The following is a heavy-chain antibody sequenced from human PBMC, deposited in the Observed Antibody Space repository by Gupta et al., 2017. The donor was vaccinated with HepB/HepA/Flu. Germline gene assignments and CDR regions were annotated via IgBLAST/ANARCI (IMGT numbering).Heavy chain of an antibody. D-gene: IGHD6-19*01. CDR3: VKVLAVAGMWLYFEL. J-gene: IGHJ2*01. CDR2: IGPSGGTT. Sequence: EVQLLESGGGLVQPGGSLRLSCAASGFTFNNFAMSWVRQAPGKGLEWVSAIGPSGGTTYYADSVKGRFTIARDNSKNTLYLQMNTLRVEDTAIYYCVKVLAVAGMWLYFELWGRGTLVTVSS. CDR1: GFTFNNFA. V-gene: IGHV3-23*01.